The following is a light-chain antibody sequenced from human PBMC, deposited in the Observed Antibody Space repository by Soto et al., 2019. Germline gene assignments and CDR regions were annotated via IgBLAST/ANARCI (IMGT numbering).Light chain of an antibody. J-gene: IGLJ2*01. CDR1: NIGSKS. CDR3: QVWDSSSDHVV. Sequence: SYELTQPPSVSVAPGQTARITCGGNNIGSKSVHWYQQKPGQAPVLVVYDDSDRPYGIHEGLSGSNTGNTATLTIRRVEAGDEADYYCQVWDSSSDHVVFGGGTKVTVL. CDR2: DDS. V-gene: IGLV3-21*02.